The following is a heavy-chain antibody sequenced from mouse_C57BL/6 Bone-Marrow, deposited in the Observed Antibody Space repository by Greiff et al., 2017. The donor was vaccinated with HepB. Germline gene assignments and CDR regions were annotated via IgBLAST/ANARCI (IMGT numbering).Heavy chain of an antibody. Sequence: EVKLMESGGGLVKPGGSLKLSCAASGFTFSSYAMSWVRQTPEKRLEWVATISDGGSYTYYPDNVKGRFTISRDNAKNNLYLQMSHLKSEDTAMYYCARDGNGGVDYWGQGTTLTVSS. CDR2: ISDGGSYT. CDR1: GFTFSSYA. J-gene: IGHJ2*01. CDR3: ARDGNGGVDY. V-gene: IGHV5-4*01.